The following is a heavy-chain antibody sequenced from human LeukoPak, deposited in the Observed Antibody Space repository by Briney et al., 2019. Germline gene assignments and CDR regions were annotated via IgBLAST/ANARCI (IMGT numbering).Heavy chain of an antibody. CDR3: ARLTYYYDSSGYFSFDY. V-gene: IGHV3-30*02. Sequence: GGSLRLSCAASGFTFSSYGVHWVRQAPGKGLEWVAFIRYDGSDKYYADSVKGRFILSRDNSRNTLSLEMNSLRAEDTAVYYCARLTYYYDSSGYFSFDYWGQGTLVTVSS. CDR1: GFTFSSYG. J-gene: IGHJ4*02. D-gene: IGHD3-22*01. CDR2: IRYDGSDK.